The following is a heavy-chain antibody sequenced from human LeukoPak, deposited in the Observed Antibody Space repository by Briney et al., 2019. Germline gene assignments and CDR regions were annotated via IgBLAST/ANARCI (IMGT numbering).Heavy chain of an antibody. CDR1: GFTLSRHA. V-gene: IGHV3-64*01. J-gene: IGHJ4*02. CDR3: ARVGMTSGSGCDY. D-gene: IGHD6-19*01. CDR2: ISSHGGST. Sequence: GGSLRLSCAASGFTLSRHAMHWVRQAPGKGLEFVSAISSHGGSTYYANSVKGRFTISRDSYKNTLYLQMGSLRAEDMALYYCARVGMTSGSGCDYWGQGTLVTVSS.